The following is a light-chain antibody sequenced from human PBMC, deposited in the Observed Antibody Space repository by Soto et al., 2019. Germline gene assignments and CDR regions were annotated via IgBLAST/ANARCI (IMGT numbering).Light chain of an antibody. Sequence: QSVLTQPVSVSGSPGQSITISCTGTSSDVGGYNYVSWYQQHPGKAPKLMIYDVSNRPSGVSTRFSGSKSGNTASLTIFGLQAEDEADYYCCSYTSGSTYVFGTGTKVTVL. CDR3: CSYTSGSTYV. J-gene: IGLJ1*01. CDR2: DVS. V-gene: IGLV2-14*03. CDR1: SSDVGGYNY.